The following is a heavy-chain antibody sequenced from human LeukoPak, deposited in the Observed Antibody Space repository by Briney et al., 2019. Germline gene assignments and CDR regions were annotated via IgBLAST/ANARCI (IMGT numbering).Heavy chain of an antibody. V-gene: IGHV3-30-3*01. Sequence: HPGGSLRLSCAASGFTFSSYAMHWVRQAPGKGLEWVAVISYDGSNKYYADSVKGRFTISRDNAKNSLYLQMNSLRAEDTAVYYCARAEYSYGLDWGQGTLVTVSS. D-gene: IGHD5-18*01. CDR1: GFTFSSYA. J-gene: IGHJ4*02. CDR2: ISYDGSNK. CDR3: ARAEYSYGLD.